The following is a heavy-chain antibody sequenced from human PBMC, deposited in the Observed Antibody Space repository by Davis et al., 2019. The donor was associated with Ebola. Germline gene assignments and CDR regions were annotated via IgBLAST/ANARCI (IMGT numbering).Heavy chain of an antibody. CDR1: GVSISSRDYY. CDR2: MYHSGRA. Sequence: SETLSLTCIVSGVSISSRDYYWGWIRQPPGKGLEWIGSMYHSGRANYNPSLKSRVTISGDTSRNQFSLKLTSVTAADTAVYYCARDFVYWGQGTLVTVSS. CDR3: ARDFVY. D-gene: IGHD3-16*02. J-gene: IGHJ4*02. V-gene: IGHV4-39*07.